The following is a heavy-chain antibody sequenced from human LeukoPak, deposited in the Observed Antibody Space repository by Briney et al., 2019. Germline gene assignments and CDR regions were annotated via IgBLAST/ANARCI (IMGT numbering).Heavy chain of an antibody. D-gene: IGHD5-18*01. J-gene: IGHJ6*02. Sequence: GGSLRLSCAASGFTFTNYAMSWVRQAPGQRLEWVSAISGSDGSTYYADSVKGRFTISRDNAKNSLYLQMNSLRAEDTALYYCAKDQGYGATNYYYGMDVWGQGTTVTVSS. V-gene: IGHV3-23*01. CDR2: ISGSDGST. CDR3: AKDQGYGATNYYYGMDV. CDR1: GFTFTNYA.